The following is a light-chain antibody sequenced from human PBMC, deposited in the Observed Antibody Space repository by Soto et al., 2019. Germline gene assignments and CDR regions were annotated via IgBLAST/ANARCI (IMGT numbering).Light chain of an antibody. CDR3: SSYTSSSTLWV. Sequence: QSAPTQPASVSGSPGQSITLSCTGTSSDVGGYNYVSWYQQHPGKAPKLMIYDVSNRPSGVSNRFSGSKSGNTASLTISGLQAEDEADYYCSSYTSSSTLWVFGTGTKVTVL. CDR1: SSDVGGYNY. V-gene: IGLV2-14*01. CDR2: DVS. J-gene: IGLJ1*01.